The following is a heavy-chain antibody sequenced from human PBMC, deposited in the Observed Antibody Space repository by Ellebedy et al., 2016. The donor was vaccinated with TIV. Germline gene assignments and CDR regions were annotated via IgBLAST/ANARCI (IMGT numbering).Heavy chain of an antibody. CDR3: AREHFYYDNSGYDYNWFDP. J-gene: IGHJ5*02. CDR2: IKKDGSEK. V-gene: IGHV3-7*01. D-gene: IGHD3-22*01. CDR1: GFTFSDYW. Sequence: GESLKISXAASGFTFSDYWMSWIRQAPGKGLEWVATIKKDGSEKYYVDSVKGRFSISRDNAKKSLDLQMDSLRVEDTAVYNCAREHFYYDNSGYDYNWFDPWGQGTLVTVSS.